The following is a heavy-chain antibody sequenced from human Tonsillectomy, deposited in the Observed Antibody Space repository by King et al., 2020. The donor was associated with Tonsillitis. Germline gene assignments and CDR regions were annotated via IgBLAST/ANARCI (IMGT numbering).Heavy chain of an antibody. CDR2: IYTDGRST. V-gene: IGHV3-23*03. CDR1: GFTFSSYA. CDR3: ARSRPGAYGLDV. J-gene: IGHJ6*02. D-gene: IGHD4/OR15-4a*01. Sequence: VQLVESGGGLVQPGGSLRLSCKGSGFTFSSYALSWVRQAPGKGLYCVSVIYTDGRSTHYGDSVKGRFTISRDNSKNTVYLQMNSLRAEDTALYYCARSRPGAYGLDVWGQGPTVTVSS.